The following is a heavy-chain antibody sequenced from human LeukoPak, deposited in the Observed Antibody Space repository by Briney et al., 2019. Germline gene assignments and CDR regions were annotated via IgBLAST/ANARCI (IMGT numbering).Heavy chain of an antibody. CDR3: ARVLYSSGWPLIEGPRY. D-gene: IGHD6-19*01. CDR1: GYTFTSYA. CDR2: INTNTGNP. Sequence: ASVKVSCKASGYTFTSYAMNWVRQAPGQGLEWMGWINTNTGNPTYAQGFTGRFVFSLDTSVSTAYLQISSLKAEDTAVYYCARVLYSSGWPLIEGPRYWGQGTLVTVSS. V-gene: IGHV7-4-1*02. J-gene: IGHJ4*02.